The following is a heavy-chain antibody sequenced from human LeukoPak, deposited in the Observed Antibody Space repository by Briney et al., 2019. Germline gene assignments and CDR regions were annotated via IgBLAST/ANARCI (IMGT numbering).Heavy chain of an antibody. CDR3: ARVEVSAAMGFVL. CDR1: GGSISSYY. V-gene: IGHV4-59*08. Sequence: SETLSLTCTVSGGSISSYYGSWLRQPPGKGLGWIGYIYYSGSTNYNPSLKSRVTISVDTSKNQFSLKLSSVTAADTAVYYCARVEVSAAMGFVLWGERTLVTVSS. CDR2: IYYSGST. D-gene: IGHD2-2*01. J-gene: IGHJ5*02.